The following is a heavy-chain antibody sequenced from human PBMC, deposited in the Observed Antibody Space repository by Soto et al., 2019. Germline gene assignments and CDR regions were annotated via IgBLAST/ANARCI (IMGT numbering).Heavy chain of an antibody. V-gene: IGHV4-34*01. CDR1: GGSFSGYY. CDR3: ARGGIPDSYPIVVVPAAMRAEYFQH. Sequence: SETLSLTCAVYGGSFSGYYWSWIRQPPGKGLEWIGEINHSGSTNYNPSLKSRVTISVDTSKNQFSLKLSSVTAADTAVYYCARGGIPDSYPIVVVPAAMRAEYFQHWGQGTLVTVSS. D-gene: IGHD2-2*01. CDR2: INHSGST. J-gene: IGHJ1*01.